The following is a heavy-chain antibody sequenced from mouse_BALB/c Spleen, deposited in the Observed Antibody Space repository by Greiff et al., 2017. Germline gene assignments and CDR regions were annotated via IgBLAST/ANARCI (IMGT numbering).Heavy chain of an antibody. J-gene: IGHJ1*01. V-gene: IGHV3-2*02. CDR1: GYSITSDYA. CDR2: ISYSGST. D-gene: IGHD2-4*01. CDR3: ASFYYDYDAWYFDV. Sequence: EVKLMESGPGLVKPSQSLSLTCTVTGYSITSDYAWHWLRQFPGNKLEWMGYISYSGSTSYQPSLKSRISITRDTSKNQFFLQLNSVTTEDTATYYCASFYYDYDAWYFDVGGAGTTVTVSS.